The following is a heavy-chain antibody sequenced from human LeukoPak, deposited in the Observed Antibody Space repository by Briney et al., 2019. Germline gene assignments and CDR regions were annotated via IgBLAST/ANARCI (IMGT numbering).Heavy chain of an antibody. V-gene: IGHV3-23*01. CDR2: ISGSGGST. J-gene: IGHJ5*02. Sequence: AISGSGGSTYYADSVKGRFTISRDNSKNTLYLQMNSLRAEDTAVYYCAKILVTYNWFDPWGQGTLVTVSS. CDR3: AKILVTYNWFDP. D-gene: IGHD5-18*01.